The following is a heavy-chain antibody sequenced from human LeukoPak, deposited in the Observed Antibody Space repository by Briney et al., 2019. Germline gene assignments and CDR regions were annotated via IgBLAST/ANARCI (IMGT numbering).Heavy chain of an antibody. CDR3: AREYSRADAFDI. J-gene: IGHJ3*02. Sequence: GGSLRLSCAASGFTVSSNYMSWVRQASGKGLEWVSVIYSGGSTYYADSVKGRFTISRDSSKNTLYLQMNTLRAEDTAVYYCAREYSRADAFDIWGQGTLVTVSS. V-gene: IGHV3-53*01. CDR2: IYSGGST. CDR1: GFTVSSNY. D-gene: IGHD2-15*01.